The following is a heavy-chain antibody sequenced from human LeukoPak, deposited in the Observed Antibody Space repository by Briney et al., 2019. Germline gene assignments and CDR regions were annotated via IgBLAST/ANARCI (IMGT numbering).Heavy chain of an antibody. CDR1: GFTFSSYG. V-gene: IGHV3-30*18. Sequence: GGSLRLSCAASGFTFSSYGMHWVRQAPGKGLEWVAVISYDGSNKYYADSVKGRFTISRDNSKNTLYLQMNSLRAEDTAVYYWAKEPQKNAYYTVRDVWGKGTTLTVS. CDR3: AKEPQKNAYYTVRDV. CDR2: ISYDGSNK. J-gene: IGHJ6*04.